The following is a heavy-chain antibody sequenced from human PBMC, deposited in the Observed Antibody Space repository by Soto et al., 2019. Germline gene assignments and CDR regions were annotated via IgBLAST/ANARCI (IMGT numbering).Heavy chain of an antibody. D-gene: IGHD2-15*01. CDR1: GFTFSSYA. CDR2: ISYDGSNK. CDR3: ARDGSGPDY. Sequence: GGSLRLSCAASGFTFSSYAMHWVRQAPGKGLEWVAVISYDGSNKYYADSVKGRFTISRDNSKNTLYLQMNSLRAEDTAVYYCARDGSGPDYWGQGTLVTVSS. V-gene: IGHV3-30-3*01. J-gene: IGHJ4*02.